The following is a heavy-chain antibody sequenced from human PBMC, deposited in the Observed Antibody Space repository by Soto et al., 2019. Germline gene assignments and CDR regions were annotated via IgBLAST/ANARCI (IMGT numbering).Heavy chain of an antibody. CDR1: GFRFDDYA. CDR3: AKGFTSNYFPLDS. Sequence: EVQLVESGGDLVQPGRSLRLSCAASGFRFDDYAMHWVRQAPGKGLEWVSGISWNINAIDYADSVKGRFTISRDNAKKSLYLLMNSLRTEDTALYYCAKGFTSNYFPLDSWGQGTQVTVSS. CDR2: ISWNINAI. D-gene: IGHD4-4*01. J-gene: IGHJ5*02. V-gene: IGHV3-9*01.